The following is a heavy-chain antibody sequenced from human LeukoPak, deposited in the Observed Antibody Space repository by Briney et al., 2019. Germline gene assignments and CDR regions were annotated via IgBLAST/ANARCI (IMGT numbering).Heavy chain of an antibody. Sequence: ASVKVSCKASGYTFTSYDINWVRQATGQGLEWMGWMNPNSGNTGYAQKFQGRVTMTRNTSISTAYMELSSLRSEDTAVYYCARAHSSPYYYYGMDVWSQGTTVTVSS. J-gene: IGHJ6*02. D-gene: IGHD6-13*01. V-gene: IGHV1-8*01. CDR2: MNPNSGNT. CDR1: GYTFTSYD. CDR3: ARAHSSPYYYYGMDV.